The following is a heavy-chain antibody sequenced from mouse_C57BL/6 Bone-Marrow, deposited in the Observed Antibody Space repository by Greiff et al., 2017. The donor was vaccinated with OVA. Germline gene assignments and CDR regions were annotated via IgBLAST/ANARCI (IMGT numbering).Heavy chain of an antibody. Sequence: QVQLQQPGAELVMPGASVKLSCKASGYTFTSYWMHWVKQRPGQGLEWIGEIDPSDSYTNYNQKFKGKSTLTVDKSSSTAYMQLSSPTSEDSAVYYCARLGSFYYGSSYEFAYWGQGTLVTVSA. V-gene: IGHV1-69*01. CDR2: IDPSDSYT. D-gene: IGHD1-1*01. CDR1: GYTFTSYW. CDR3: ARLGSFYYGSSYEFAY. J-gene: IGHJ3*01.